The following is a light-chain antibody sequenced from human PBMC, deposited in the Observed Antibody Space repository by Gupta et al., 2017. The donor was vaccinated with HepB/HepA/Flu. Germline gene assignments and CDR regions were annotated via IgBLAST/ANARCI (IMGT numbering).Light chain of an antibody. CDR3: QQENNWPGT. V-gene: IGKV3-15*01. CDR1: QGVSRY. Sequence: EIVMTQSPSTLSGSPGEISTLSCRASQGVSRYLAWYQQKPGQAPRLLIYGASTRGTGVPARFSGSGSGTEFTLTISSRQSEDFAIYYCQQENNWPGTFGQGTKVEIK. CDR2: GAS. J-gene: IGKJ1*01.